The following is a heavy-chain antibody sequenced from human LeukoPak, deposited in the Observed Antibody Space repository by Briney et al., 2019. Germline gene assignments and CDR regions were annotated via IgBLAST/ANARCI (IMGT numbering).Heavy chain of an antibody. CDR3: ARDIVATIVYYYYGMDV. Sequence: GGSLRLSCAASGFTFSSYSMNWVRQAPGKGLEWVSSISSSSSYIYYVDSVKGRFTISRDNAKNSLYLQMNSLRAEDTAVYYCARDIVATIVYYYYGMDVWGQGTTVTVSS. D-gene: IGHD5-12*01. V-gene: IGHV3-21*01. J-gene: IGHJ6*02. CDR2: ISSSSSYI. CDR1: GFTFSSYS.